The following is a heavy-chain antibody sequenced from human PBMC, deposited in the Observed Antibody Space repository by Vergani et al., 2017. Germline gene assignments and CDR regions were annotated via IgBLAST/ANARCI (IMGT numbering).Heavy chain of an antibody. CDR3: ARRVYDILTGYYLDY. V-gene: IGHV1-2*02. Sequence: QVQLVQSGAEVKKPGASVKVSCKASGYTFTGYYMHWVRQAPGQGLEWMGWINPNSGGTNYAQKFQGRVTMTRATSISTAYMELSRLRSDDTAVYYCARRVYDILTGYYLDYWGQGTLVTVSS. CDR2: INPNSGGT. D-gene: IGHD3-9*01. J-gene: IGHJ4*02. CDR1: GYTFTGYY.